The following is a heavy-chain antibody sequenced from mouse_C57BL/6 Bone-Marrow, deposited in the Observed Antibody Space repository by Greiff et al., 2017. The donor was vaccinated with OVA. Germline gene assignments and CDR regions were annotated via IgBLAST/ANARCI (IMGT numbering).Heavy chain of an antibody. CDR1: GYTFTSYD. CDR2: IYPRDGST. D-gene: IGHD1-1*01. J-gene: IGHJ2*01. V-gene: IGHV1-85*01. Sequence: QVQLKESGPELVKPGASVKLSCKASGYTFTSYDINWVKQRPGQGLEWIGWIYPRDGSTKYNEKFKGKATLTVDTSSSTAYMELHSLTSEDSAVYFCARAGYYGSDYFDYWGQGTTLTVSS. CDR3: ARAGYYGSDYFDY.